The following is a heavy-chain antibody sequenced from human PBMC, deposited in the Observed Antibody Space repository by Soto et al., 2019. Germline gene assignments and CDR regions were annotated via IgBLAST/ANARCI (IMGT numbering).Heavy chain of an antibody. J-gene: IGHJ5*02. D-gene: IGHD3-3*01. CDR1: GGSISSGDYS. Sequence: SETLSLSCTVSGGSISSGDYSWSWVRQSPGKGLEWIGHIYNSGITYYNPSLKSRVVISIDTSRNQFSLRLNSLTAADRAVYFCARGVTVFGLVSRFWFDPWGQGTVVTVSS. V-gene: IGHV4-30-4*01. CDR3: ARGVTVFGLVSRFWFDP. CDR2: IYNSGIT.